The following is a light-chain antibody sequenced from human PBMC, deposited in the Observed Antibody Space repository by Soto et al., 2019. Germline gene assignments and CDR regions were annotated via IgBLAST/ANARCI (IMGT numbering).Light chain of an antibody. V-gene: IGKV1-39*01. J-gene: IGKJ1*01. CDR2: DAS. Sequence: DIPMTQPPSSLPASLVVYVTTTSRTSQSISNYLNWYHQKPGKAPKLLIYDASTLESGVPSRFSGSGSGTDFTLTITSLQPEDFATYFCQQGYSRPRAFGQGTKVDIK. CDR3: QQGYSRPRA. CDR1: QSISNY.